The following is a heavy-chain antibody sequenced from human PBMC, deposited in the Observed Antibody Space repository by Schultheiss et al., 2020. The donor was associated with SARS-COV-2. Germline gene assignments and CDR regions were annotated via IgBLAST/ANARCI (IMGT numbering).Heavy chain of an antibody. CDR1: GFTFSDYY. CDR3: AKSNPDSPYPFDY. J-gene: IGHJ4*02. Sequence: GESLKISCAASGFTFSDYYMSWIRQAPGKGLVWVSRINSDGSSTSYADSVKGRFTISRDNAKNTIHLQMNSLRAEDTAVYYCAKSNPDSPYPFDYWGQGSRVTVSS. D-gene: IGHD2-21*01. CDR2: INSDGSST. V-gene: IGHV3-74*01.